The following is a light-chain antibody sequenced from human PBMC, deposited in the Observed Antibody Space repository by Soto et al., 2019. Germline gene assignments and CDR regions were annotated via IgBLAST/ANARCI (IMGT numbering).Light chain of an antibody. V-gene: IGLV2-14*01. CDR1: SRDIGFFNY. CDR2: EVT. CDR3: SSYTTRSTYV. Sequence: QSALTQPASVSGSPGQSITISCTGTSRDIGFFNYVSWYQQFPGNAPKLIIFEVTNRPSGVSNRFSASKSGKTASLTISGLQAEDGADYYCSSYTTRSTYVFGTGTKLTVL. J-gene: IGLJ1*01.